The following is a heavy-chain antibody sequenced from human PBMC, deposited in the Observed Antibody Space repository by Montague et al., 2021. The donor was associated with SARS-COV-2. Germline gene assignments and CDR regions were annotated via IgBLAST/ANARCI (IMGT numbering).Heavy chain of an antibody. CDR1: GGSISSYY. CDR3: ARGSFGMGAFDI. V-gene: IGHV4-4*07. J-gene: IGHJ3*02. D-gene: IGHD1-14*01. Sequence: SETLSLTCTVSGGSISSYYWSWIRQPAGQGLEWIGLIYTSGSTNYNPSLKSRVTMSLDTSKNQFSLKLGSVTAADTAVYYCARGSFGMGAFDIWGQGTMVTVSS. CDR2: IYTSGST.